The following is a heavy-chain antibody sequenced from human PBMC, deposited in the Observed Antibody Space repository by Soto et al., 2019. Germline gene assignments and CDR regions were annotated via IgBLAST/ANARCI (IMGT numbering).Heavy chain of an antibody. J-gene: IGHJ6*01. Sequence: PGGSLRLSCGASGFTFGSYAMDWVRQAPGKGLGGLALISYQGSNKQHADSVKGRFTISRDNSKNTLYLQIYSLRPEDTAKYFCPRERSGAYFYGLDIWGRGTTVTVSS. CDR2: ISYQGSNK. V-gene: IGHV3-30-3*01. CDR1: GFTFGSYA. CDR3: PRERSGAYFYGLDI. D-gene: IGHD1-26*01.